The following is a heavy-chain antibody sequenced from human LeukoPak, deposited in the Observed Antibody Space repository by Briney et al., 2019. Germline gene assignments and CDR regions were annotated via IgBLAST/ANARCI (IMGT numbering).Heavy chain of an antibody. J-gene: IGHJ3*02. Sequence: PGGSLRLSCAASGFTFSSYSTNWARQAPGKGLEWVSSISSSSSYIYYADSVKGRFTISRDNAKNSLYLQMNSLRAEDTAVYYCARGAPAYYYDSSGSSYAFDIWGQGTMVTVSS. V-gene: IGHV3-21*01. CDR3: ARGAPAYYYDSSGSSYAFDI. D-gene: IGHD3-22*01. CDR2: ISSSSSYI. CDR1: GFTFSSYS.